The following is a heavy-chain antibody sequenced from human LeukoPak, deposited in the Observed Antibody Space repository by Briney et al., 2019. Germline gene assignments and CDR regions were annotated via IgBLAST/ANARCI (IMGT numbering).Heavy chain of an antibody. J-gene: IGHJ4*02. CDR3: TWLLWFGELQY. V-gene: IGHV3-49*04. D-gene: IGHD3-10*01. CDR1: GFTFGDYA. Sequence: GGSLRLSCTASGFTFGDYAMSWVRQAPGKGLEWVGFIRSKAYGGTTEYAASVKGRFTISRDDSKSIAYLQMNSLKTEDTAVYYCTWLLWFGELQYWGQGTLVTASS. CDR2: IRSKAYGGTT.